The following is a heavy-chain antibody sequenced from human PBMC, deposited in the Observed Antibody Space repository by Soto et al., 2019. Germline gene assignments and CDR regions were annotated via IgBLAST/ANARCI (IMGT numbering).Heavy chain of an antibody. J-gene: IGHJ4*02. V-gene: IGHV3-23*01. CDR3: AKPGERLDDY. Sequence: EVQLLESGGGLVQPGGSLRLSCAASGFTFSSYAMSWVRQAPGKGLEWVSAISGSGGSTYDADSVKGRFTIYRDNSKNTLYLQINSLRAEDTAVYYCAKPGERLDDYWGQGTLVTVSS. D-gene: IGHD3-16*01. CDR1: GFTFSSYA. CDR2: ISGSGGST.